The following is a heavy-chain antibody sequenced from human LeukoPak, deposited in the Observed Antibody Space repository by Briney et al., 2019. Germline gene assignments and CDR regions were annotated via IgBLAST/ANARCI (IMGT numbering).Heavy chain of an antibody. V-gene: IGHV1-46*01. CDR1: GYTFTSYY. J-gene: IGHJ4*02. CDR2: INPSGGST. CDR3: ARDPHDLYYGSGGHFDY. Sequence: ASVKVSCKASGYTFTSYYMHWVRQAPGQGLEWMGIINPSGGSTSYAQKFQGRVTMTRDTSTGTVYMELSSLRSEDTAVYYCARDPHDLYYGSGGHFDYWGQGTLVTVSS. D-gene: IGHD3-10*01.